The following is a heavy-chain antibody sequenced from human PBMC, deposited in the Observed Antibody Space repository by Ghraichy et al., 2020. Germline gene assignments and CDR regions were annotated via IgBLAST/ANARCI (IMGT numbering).Heavy chain of an antibody. V-gene: IGHV3-23*01. D-gene: IGHD3-16*02. CDR1: GFTFSSYA. CDR3: AKRSDYDYVWGSFRRDY. J-gene: IGHJ4*02. Sequence: GESLNISCAASGFTFSSYAMSWVRQAPGKGLEWVSAISGSGGSTYYADSVKGRFTISRDNSKNTLYLQMNSLRTEDTAVYYCAKRSDYDYVWGSFRRDYWGQGTLVTVSS. CDR2: ISGSGGST.